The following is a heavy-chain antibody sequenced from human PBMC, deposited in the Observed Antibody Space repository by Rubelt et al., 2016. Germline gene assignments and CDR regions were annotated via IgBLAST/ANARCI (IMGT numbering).Heavy chain of an antibody. D-gene: IGHD1-26*01. CDR2: IYYSGST. CDR3: ARDRPRELRYFDY. Sequence: QLQLQESGPGLVKPSETLSLTCTVSGGSISSSSYYWGWIRQPPGKGLEWIGSIYYSGSTYYNPSLKSRVTISVDTSKNQFSLKLSSVTAADTAVYYCARDRPRELRYFDYWGQGTLVTVSS. CDR1: GGSISSSSYY. J-gene: IGHJ4*02. V-gene: IGHV4-39*07.